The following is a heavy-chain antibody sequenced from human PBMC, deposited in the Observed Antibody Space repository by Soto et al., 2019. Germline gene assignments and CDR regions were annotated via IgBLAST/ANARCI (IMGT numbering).Heavy chain of an antibody. J-gene: IGHJ6*01. V-gene: IGHV1-69*01. CDR2: IIPVFGSA. D-gene: IGHD2-2*01. Sequence: QVQLVQSGAEVKKAGSSVKVSCKVSGGTFSSYFINWVRQAPGQGLEWVWGIIPVFGSASFAEKFQGRVTITAEESTSTAYMELSSLRSDDSAFYYCAIEMPSAAAAYSFFGLDVWWQGATVTV. CDR1: GGTFSSYF. CDR3: AIEMPSAAAAYSFFGLDV.